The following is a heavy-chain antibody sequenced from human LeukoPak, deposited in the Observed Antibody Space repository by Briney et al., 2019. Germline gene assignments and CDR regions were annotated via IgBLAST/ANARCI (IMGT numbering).Heavy chain of an antibody. CDR3: AREGGVSSSWTYFDY. CDR1: GYSISSGYY. D-gene: IGHD6-13*01. V-gene: IGHV4-38-2*02. Sequence: SETLSLTCTVSGYSISSGYYWGWIRQPPGKGLEWIGSIYHSGSTYYNPSLKSRVTISVDTSKNQFSLKLSSVTAADTAVYYCAREGGVSSSWTYFDYWGQGTLVTVSS. CDR2: IYHSGST. J-gene: IGHJ4*02.